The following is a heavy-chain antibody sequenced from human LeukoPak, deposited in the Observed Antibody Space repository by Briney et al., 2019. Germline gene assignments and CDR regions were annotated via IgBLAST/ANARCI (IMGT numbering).Heavy chain of an antibody. D-gene: IGHD3-10*01. CDR1: GFSFSSYS. CDR3: ARGVIYGSGSYTPL. Sequence: GGSLRLSCAASGFSFSSYSMNWVRQAPGKGLEWVSYITSSSSTIYYVGSVKGRFTISRDNAKNSLYLQMNSLRAEDTAVYYCARGVIYGSGSYTPLWGQGTLATVAA. V-gene: IGHV3-48*01. CDR2: ITSSSSTI. J-gene: IGHJ4*02.